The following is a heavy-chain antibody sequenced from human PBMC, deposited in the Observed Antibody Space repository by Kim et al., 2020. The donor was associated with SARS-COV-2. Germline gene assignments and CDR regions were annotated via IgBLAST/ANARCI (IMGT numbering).Heavy chain of an antibody. J-gene: IGHJ3*02. CDR3: AREVTMIVLDI. V-gene: IGHV3-7*01. Sequence: KYYVDPVKGRFTISRDNDKNSLYLQMNSLRAEDTAVYYCAREVTMIVLDIWGQGTMVTVSS. CDR2: K. D-gene: IGHD3-22*01.